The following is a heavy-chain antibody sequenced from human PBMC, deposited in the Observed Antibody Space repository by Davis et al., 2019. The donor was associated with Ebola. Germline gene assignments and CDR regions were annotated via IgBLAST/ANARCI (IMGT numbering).Heavy chain of an antibody. D-gene: IGHD3-22*01. CDR2: INHSGST. Sequence: GSLRLSCSVSGYSINSGYYWSWIRQPPGKGLEWIGEINHSGSTNYNPSLKSRVTISVDTSKNQFSLKLSSVTAADTAVYYCARTWLPNNWFDPWGQGTLVTVSS. CDR3: ARTWLPNNWFDP. CDR1: GYSINSGYY. V-gene: IGHV4-34*01. J-gene: IGHJ5*02.